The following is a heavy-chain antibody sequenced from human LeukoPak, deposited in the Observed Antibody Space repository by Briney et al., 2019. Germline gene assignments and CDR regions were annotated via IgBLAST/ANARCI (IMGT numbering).Heavy chain of an antibody. CDR2: INHSGNT. J-gene: IGHJ3*02. CDR1: GGSFSGYY. Sequence: KPSETLSLTCAVYGGSFSGYYWSWIRQPPGKGLERIGEINHSGNTDYNPSLKSRVTISVDTSKNQFSLKLSSVTAADTAVYYCAREGEYYDSSLDAFDIWGQGAMVTVSS. CDR3: AREGEYYDSSLDAFDI. V-gene: IGHV4-34*01. D-gene: IGHD3-22*01.